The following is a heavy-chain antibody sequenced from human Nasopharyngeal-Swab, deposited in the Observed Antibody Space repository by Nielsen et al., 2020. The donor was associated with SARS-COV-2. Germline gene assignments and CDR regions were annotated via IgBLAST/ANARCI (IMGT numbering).Heavy chain of an antibody. D-gene: IGHD3-16*01. V-gene: IGHV4-59*01. CDR2: IYYSGST. Sequence: SETLSLTCTVSGGSISSYYWSWIRQPPGKGLEWIGYIYYSGSTNYNPSLKSRVTISVDTSKNQFSLKLSSVTAADTAVYYCARGAYDEERRGGGRRRRKEEGGQGKIGTVSS. CDR3: ARGAYDEERRGGGRRRRKEE. J-gene: IGHJ4*02. CDR1: GGSISSYY.